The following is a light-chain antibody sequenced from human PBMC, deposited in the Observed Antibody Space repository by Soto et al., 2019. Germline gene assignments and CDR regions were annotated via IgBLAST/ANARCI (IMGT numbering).Light chain of an antibody. CDR1: QSISFY. V-gene: IGKV1-39*01. Sequence: DIQMTQSPTSLSASVGDRVSITCQASQSISFYLNWYQQKPGKAHKVLIYAASNLQSGVPSRFSGSGSGTDFTLTISSLQPEDFATYYCQQSYSTPAITFGQGTRLEIK. J-gene: IGKJ5*01. CDR2: AAS. CDR3: QQSYSTPAIT.